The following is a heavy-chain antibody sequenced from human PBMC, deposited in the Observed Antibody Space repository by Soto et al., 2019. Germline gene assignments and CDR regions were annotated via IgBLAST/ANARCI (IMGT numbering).Heavy chain of an antibody. D-gene: IGHD2-21*01. CDR1: GFTFSTYA. V-gene: IGHV3-64D*06. Sequence: GGSLRLSCSASGFTFSTYAMHWVRQAPGKGLEYVSAISSNRGSPYYTDSVKGRFTISRDNSKNTLSLQMSSLRAEDTAVYHSAKDAYCNCTACSAYKGMDFWGQGTTVTVSS. CDR2: ISSNRGSP. J-gene: IGHJ6*02. CDR3: AKDAYCNCTACSAYKGMDF.